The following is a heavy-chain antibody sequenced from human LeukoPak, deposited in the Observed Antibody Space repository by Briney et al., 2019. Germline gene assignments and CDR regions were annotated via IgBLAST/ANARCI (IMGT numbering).Heavy chain of an antibody. Sequence: PSGTLSLTCAVSGGSISSYYWSWIRQPPGKGLEWTGYIYYSGSTNYNPSLKSRVTISVDTSKNQFSLKLSSVAAADTAVYYCARGRYCSGGSCYSADAFDIWGQGTMVTVSS. CDR3: ARGRYCSGGSCYSADAFDI. CDR2: IYYSGST. D-gene: IGHD2-15*01. J-gene: IGHJ3*02. CDR1: GGSISSYY. V-gene: IGHV4-59*01.